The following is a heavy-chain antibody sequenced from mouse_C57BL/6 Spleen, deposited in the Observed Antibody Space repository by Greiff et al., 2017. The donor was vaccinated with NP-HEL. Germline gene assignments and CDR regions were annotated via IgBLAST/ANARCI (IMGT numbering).Heavy chain of an antibody. J-gene: IGHJ3*01. D-gene: IGHD2-3*01. Sequence: QVQLQQPGAELVMPGASVKLSCKASGYTFTSYWMHWVKQRPGQGLEWIGMIHPNSGSTNYNEKFKSKATLTVDKSSSTAYMQLSSLTSEDSAVYYCARESGDGYSFAYWGQGTLVTVSA. V-gene: IGHV1-64*01. CDR1: GYTFTSYW. CDR3: ARESGDGYSFAY. CDR2: IHPNSGST.